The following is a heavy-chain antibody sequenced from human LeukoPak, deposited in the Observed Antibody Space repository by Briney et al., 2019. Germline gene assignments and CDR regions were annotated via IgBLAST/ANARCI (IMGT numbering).Heavy chain of an antibody. CDR2: INHSGST. CDR3: ARVGRERYYYDSSGYYPNWFDP. D-gene: IGHD3-22*01. V-gene: IGHV4-39*07. J-gene: IGHJ5*02. Sequence: SETLSLTCTVSGGSISSSSYYWSWIRQPSGKGLEWIGEINHSGSTNYNPSLKSRVTISVDTSKNQFSLKLSSVTAADTAVYYCARVGRERYYYDSSGYYPNWFDPWGQGTLVTVSS. CDR1: GGSISSSSYY.